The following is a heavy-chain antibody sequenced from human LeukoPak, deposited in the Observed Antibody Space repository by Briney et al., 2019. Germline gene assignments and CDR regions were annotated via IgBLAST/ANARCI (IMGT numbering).Heavy chain of an antibody. CDR3: ARDQNYYDSHYFDY. CDR1: GYTFTGYY. J-gene: IGHJ4*02. V-gene: IGHV1-2*02. Sequence: ASAKVSCKASGYTFTGYYMHWVRQAPGQGLEWMGWINPNSGGTNYAQKFQGRVTMTRDTSISTAYMELSRLRSDDTAVYYCARDQNYYDSHYFDYWGQGTLVTVSS. D-gene: IGHD3-22*01. CDR2: INPNSGGT.